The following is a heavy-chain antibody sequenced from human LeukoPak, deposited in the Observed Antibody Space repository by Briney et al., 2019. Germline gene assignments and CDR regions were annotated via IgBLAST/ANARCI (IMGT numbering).Heavy chain of an antibody. CDR3: ARDLPDCSSTSCYRLSGSYRFTLVDY. CDR2: IISILGIA. CDR1: GGTFSSYA. Sequence: SVKVSCKASGGTFSSYAISWVRQAPGQGLEWMGRIISILGIANYAQKFQGRVTITANKSTSTAYMELSSLRSEDTAVYYCARDLPDCSSTSCYRLSGSYRFTLVDYWGQGTLVTVSS. D-gene: IGHD2-2*02. V-gene: IGHV1-69*04. J-gene: IGHJ4*02.